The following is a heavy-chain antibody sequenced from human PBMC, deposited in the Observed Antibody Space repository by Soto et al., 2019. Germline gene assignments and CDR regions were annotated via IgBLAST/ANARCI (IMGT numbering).Heavy chain of an antibody. CDR2: IKEDASKK. CDR1: GFTFSSSW. V-gene: IGHV3-7*01. D-gene: IGHD5-12*01. J-gene: IGHJ4*02. Sequence: PGGSLRLSCAASGFTFSSSWMSWIRQAPGKGLEWVANIKEDASKKTYVDSVKGQFTVSRDNAKNSLYLQMNNLGAEDTAVYYCAKWRYSNTWFLDYWGQGPLVTVSS. CDR3: AKWRYSNTWFLDY.